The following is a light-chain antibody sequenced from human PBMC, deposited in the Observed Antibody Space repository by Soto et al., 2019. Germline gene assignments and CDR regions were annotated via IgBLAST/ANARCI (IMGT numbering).Light chain of an antibody. V-gene: IGKV3-11*01. CDR3: QQRRNWPLT. CDR2: DAS. Sequence: VLTKSPATLSLSPGERDTLSCRASQSVFNYLAWYQQKPGQAPRLLIDDASNRATGIPARFSGSGSGTDFTLTISSLEPEDFAVYYWQQRRNWPLTFGGGTKVEIK. CDR1: QSVFNY. J-gene: IGKJ4*01.